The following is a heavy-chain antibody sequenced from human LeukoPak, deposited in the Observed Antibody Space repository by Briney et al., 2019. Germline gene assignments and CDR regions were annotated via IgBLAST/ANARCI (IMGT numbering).Heavy chain of an antibody. J-gene: IGHJ4*02. V-gene: IGHV3-48*01. CDR3: ARDLDYGDSLYYFDY. D-gene: IGHD4-17*01. CDR1: GFTFSSYS. Sequence: GGSLRLSCAASGFTFSSYSMNWVRQAPGKGLEWVSYISSSSSTIYYADSVKGRFTISRDNAKNSLYLQMNSLRAEDTAVYYCARDLDYGDSLYYFDYWGQGTLVTVSS. CDR2: ISSSSSTI.